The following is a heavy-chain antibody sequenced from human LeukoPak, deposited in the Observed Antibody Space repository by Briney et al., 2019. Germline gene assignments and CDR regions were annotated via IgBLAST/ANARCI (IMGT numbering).Heavy chain of an antibody. CDR1: GFTFSSYW. D-gene: IGHD6-13*01. CDR3: ARSDSSSWYSLHDY. J-gene: IGHJ4*02. CDR2: IKQDGSEK. Sequence: GGSLRLSCAASGFTFSSYWMSWVRQAPGKGLEWVANIKQDGSEKYHVDSVKDRFTISRDNAMNSLYLQMNSLRAEDTAVYYCARSDSSSWYSLHDYWGQGTLVTVSS. V-gene: IGHV3-7*01.